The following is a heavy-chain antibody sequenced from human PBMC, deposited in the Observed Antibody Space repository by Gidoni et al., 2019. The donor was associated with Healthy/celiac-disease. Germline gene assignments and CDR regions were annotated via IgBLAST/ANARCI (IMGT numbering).Heavy chain of an antibody. CDR3: ARGPHDFWSGEPPV. CDR2: IYTSGST. V-gene: IGHV4-61*02. CDR1: GGSISRWSYY. D-gene: IGHD3-3*01. Sequence: QVQLQESGPGLVTPSQTLSLPCPVPGGSISRWSYYWSWIRQPAGKGLEWIGRIYTSGSTNYNPSLKSRVTMSVDTSKNQFSLKLSSVTAADTAVYYCARGPHDFWSGEPPVWGKGTTVTVSS. J-gene: IGHJ6*04.